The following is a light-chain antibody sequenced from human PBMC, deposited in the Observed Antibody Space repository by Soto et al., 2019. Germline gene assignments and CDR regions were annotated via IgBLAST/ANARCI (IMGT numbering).Light chain of an antibody. J-gene: IGLJ3*02. V-gene: IGLV1-40*01. Sequence: QSVLTQPPSVSGAPGQRVTISCTGSSSNIGAGYDVHWYQQFPGTAPKLLIYGNSNRPSGVPDRFSGSKSGTSASLAITGLQTEDEADYYCQSFDSSLSWVFGGGTKLTVL. CDR3: QSFDSSLSWV. CDR1: SSNIGAGYD. CDR2: GNS.